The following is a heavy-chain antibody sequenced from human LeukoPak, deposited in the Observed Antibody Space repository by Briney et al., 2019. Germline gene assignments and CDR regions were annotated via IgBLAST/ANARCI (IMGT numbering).Heavy chain of an antibody. D-gene: IGHD6-13*01. Sequence: KSSETLSLTCAVSSGSINSSNWWSWVRQPPGKGLEWIGEIYPSGSTNYNPSLKSRVTMSVDESKNEFSLKLTSVTAADTAVYYCARFHTSSWFFDSWGRGILVTVSS. J-gene: IGHJ4*02. CDR3: ARFHTSSWFFDS. V-gene: IGHV4-4*02. CDR2: IYPSGST. CDR1: SGSINSSNW.